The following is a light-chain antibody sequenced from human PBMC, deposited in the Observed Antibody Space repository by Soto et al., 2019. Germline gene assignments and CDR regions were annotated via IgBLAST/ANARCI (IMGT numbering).Light chain of an antibody. V-gene: IGKV1-39*01. Sequence: DIQMTQSPSSLSASVGDRLTITCRASQSISSSLNWYQQKPGKAPKFLIYAASSLQSGVPSRFSGSGSGTDFTLTISSLQPEDFATYYCQQSYSARWTFGQGTKVEIK. CDR1: QSISSS. CDR3: QQSYSARWT. CDR2: AAS. J-gene: IGKJ1*01.